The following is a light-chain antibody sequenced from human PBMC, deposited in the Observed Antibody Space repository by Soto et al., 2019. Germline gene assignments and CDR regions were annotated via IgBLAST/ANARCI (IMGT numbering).Light chain of an antibody. CDR2: DNN. CDR3: GTWDSSLSAYV. Sequence: QSLLTQPPSLSAAPRQKVTISCSGSSSNIRNNYVSWYQQLPGTAPKLLIYDNNKRPSGIPDRFPGSKSGTSATLGITGLQTGDEADYYCGTWDSSLSAYVFGTGTKVTVL. CDR1: SSNIRNNY. V-gene: IGLV1-51*01. J-gene: IGLJ1*01.